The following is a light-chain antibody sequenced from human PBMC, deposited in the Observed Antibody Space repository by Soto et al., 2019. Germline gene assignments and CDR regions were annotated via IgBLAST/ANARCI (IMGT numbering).Light chain of an antibody. Sequence: DIQMTQSPSTLSASVGDRVTITCRASQSISSWLAWYQQKPGKAPNLLIYKASSLESGVPSRFSGSGSGTEFTLTISSLQPDDFATYYCQQYNSYPCTFRQGTKLEIK. CDR1: QSISSW. CDR3: QQYNSYPCT. J-gene: IGKJ2*02. V-gene: IGKV1-5*03. CDR2: KAS.